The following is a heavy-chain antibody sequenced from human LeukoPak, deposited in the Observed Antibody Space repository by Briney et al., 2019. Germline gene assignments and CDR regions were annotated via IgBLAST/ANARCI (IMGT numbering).Heavy chain of an antibody. J-gene: IGHJ4*02. CDR1: GGSISSYY. D-gene: IGHD1-1*01. Sequence: SETLSLTCTVSGGSISSYYWSWIRQPPGKGLEWIGYIYTSGSTNYNPSLKSRVTISVDTSKNQFSLKLSSVTAADTAVYYCARSSNNYYFDSWGQGTLVTVSS. V-gene: IGHV4-4*09. CDR2: IYTSGST. CDR3: ARSSNNYYFDS.